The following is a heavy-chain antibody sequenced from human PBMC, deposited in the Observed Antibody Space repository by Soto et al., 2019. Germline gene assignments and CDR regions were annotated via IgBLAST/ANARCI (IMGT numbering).Heavy chain of an antibody. Sequence: SVKVSCKASGGTFSSYAISWVRQAPGQGLEWMGRINPNVGTTNYAQKFRGRVTMARDTSTSTVYMDLSSLRSDDTAVYYCARDLAAADYWGQGTLVTVSS. J-gene: IGHJ4*02. D-gene: IGHD6-13*01. CDR3: ARDLAAADY. CDR1: GGTFSSYA. V-gene: IGHV1-69*04. CDR2: INPNVGTT.